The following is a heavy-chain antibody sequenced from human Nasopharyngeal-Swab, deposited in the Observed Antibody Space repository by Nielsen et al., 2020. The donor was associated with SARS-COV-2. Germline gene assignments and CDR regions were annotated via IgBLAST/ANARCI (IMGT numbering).Heavy chain of an antibody. Sequence: VRQAAGKGLEWMGLIYPDDSDTRYSPSFQGQVTISADTSISTAYLQWSSLKASDTAMYYCARQGGDGYYFDYWGQGTLVTVSS. D-gene: IGHD2-21*02. J-gene: IGHJ4*02. V-gene: IGHV5-51*01. CDR2: IYPDDSDT. CDR3: ARQGGDGYYFDY.